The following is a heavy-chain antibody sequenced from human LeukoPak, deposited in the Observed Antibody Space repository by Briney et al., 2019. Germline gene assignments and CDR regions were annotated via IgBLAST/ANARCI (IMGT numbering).Heavy chain of an antibody. CDR2: ISYDGSNK. CDR3: AKGRNYYYGSGSH. D-gene: IGHD3-10*01. J-gene: IGHJ4*02. Sequence: GGSLRLSCAASGFTFSSYGMHWVRQAPGKGLEWVAVISYDGSNKYYADSVKGRFTISRDNSKNTLYLQMNSLRAEDTAVNYCAKGRNYYYGSGSHWGQGTLVTVSS. V-gene: IGHV3-30*18. CDR1: GFTFSSYG.